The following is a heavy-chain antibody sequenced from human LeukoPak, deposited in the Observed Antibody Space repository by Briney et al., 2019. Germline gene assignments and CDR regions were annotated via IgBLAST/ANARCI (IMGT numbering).Heavy chain of an antibody. D-gene: IGHD2-15*01. CDR2: ISGSGGST. J-gene: IGHJ6*02. CDR1: GFTFSSYA. Sequence: PGGSLRLSCAASGFTFSSYAMSWVRQAPGKGLEWVSAISGSGGSTYYADSVKGRFTISGDNSKNTLYLQMNSLRAEDTAVYYCAKGDPRVAATLRYYHYGMDVWGQGTTVTVSS. V-gene: IGHV3-23*01. CDR3: AKGDPRVAATLRYYHYGMDV.